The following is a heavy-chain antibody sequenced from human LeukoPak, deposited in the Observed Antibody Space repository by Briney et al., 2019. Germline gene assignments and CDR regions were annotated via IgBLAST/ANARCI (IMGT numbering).Heavy chain of an antibody. CDR1: GFTVSSIY. V-gene: IGHV3-53*01. CDR3: AREGSSVFLGY. Sequence: WGSLRLSCAASGFTVSSIYMSWVRQAPGKGLQWVSLIYSGGGTYYADSVKGRFTISRDNSKITLYLQMNSLRAEDTAVYYCAREGSSVFLGYWGQGTLVTVSS. J-gene: IGHJ4*02. CDR2: IYSGGGT. D-gene: IGHD5/OR15-5a*01.